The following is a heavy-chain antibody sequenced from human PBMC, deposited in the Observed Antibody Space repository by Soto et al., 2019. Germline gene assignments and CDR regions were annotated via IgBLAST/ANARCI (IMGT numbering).Heavy chain of an antibody. CDR3: ARDFADYSNNWYYFDY. CDR1: GFTFSRYG. J-gene: IGHJ4*02. D-gene: IGHD4-4*01. CDR2: IWYDGSDK. V-gene: IGHV3-33*01. Sequence: QVPLVESGGGVVQPGRSLTLSCAASGFTFSRYGMHWVRQAPGKGLEWVALIWYDGSDKYYADSVKGRFTISRDNSKSTLYLQMNSLRSEDTAVYYCARDFADYSNNWYYFDYWGQGTLVTVSS.